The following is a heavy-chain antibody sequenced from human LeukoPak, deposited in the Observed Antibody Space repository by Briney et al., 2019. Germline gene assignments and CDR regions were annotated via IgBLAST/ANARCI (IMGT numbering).Heavy chain of an antibody. D-gene: IGHD1-1*01. CDR2: IYTSGST. J-gene: IGHJ4*02. CDR1: GRSISSGSYY. Sequence: SATLSLTCTVSGRSISSGSYYWSWIRQPAGKGLEWIGRIYTSGSTNYNPSLKSRVTISVDTSKSQFSVKLSSVTGADPAVYYCARDGSPQFDYWGQGTGVTVSS. CDR3: ARDGSPQFDY. V-gene: IGHV4-61*02.